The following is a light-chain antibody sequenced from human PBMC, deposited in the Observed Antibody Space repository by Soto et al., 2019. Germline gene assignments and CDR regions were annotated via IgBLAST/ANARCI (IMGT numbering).Light chain of an antibody. J-gene: IGLJ1*01. CDR3: CSYAGSNV. Sequence: QSVLTQPASVSGSPGQSITISCTGTSSDVGSYNLVSWYQQHPGKAPKLMIYEGSKRPSGVSNRFSGSKSGNTASLTTSGLQAEDEADYYCCSYAGSNVFGTGTKVTVL. CDR1: SSDVGSYNL. V-gene: IGLV2-23*01. CDR2: EGS.